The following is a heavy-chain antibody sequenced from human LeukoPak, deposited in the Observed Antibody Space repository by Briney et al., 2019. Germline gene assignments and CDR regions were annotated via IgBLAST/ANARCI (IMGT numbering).Heavy chain of an antibody. Sequence: ASVKVSCKVSGYTFTDCYLHWLRQAPGQGLEWMGWINPHSGGTNYAQNFQGRVTMTRDTSISAAYMELSRLTSDDTAVYFCARGRVGATATTYYFDYWGQGTLVTVSS. J-gene: IGHJ4*02. CDR3: ARGRVGATATTYYFDY. D-gene: IGHD1-26*01. CDR1: GYTFTDCY. CDR2: INPHSGGT. V-gene: IGHV1-2*02.